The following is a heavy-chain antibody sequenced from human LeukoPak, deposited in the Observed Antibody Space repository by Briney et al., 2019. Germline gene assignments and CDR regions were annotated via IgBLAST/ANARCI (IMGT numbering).Heavy chain of an antibody. D-gene: IGHD3-10*01. J-gene: IGHJ4*02. Sequence: GGSLRLSCAASGFTINNFAMSWVRRAPGKGLEWVSGVSGSGDSTYYADSVKGRFTISRDNSKNTLYLQMNSLRAEDTAVYYCAKGYASGTYFHNYWGQGTLVTVSS. CDR1: GFTINNFA. V-gene: IGHV3-23*01. CDR2: VSGSGDST. CDR3: AKGYASGTYFHNY.